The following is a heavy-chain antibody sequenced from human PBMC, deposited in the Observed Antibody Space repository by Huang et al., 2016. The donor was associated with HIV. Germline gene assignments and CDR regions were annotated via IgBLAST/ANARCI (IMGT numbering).Heavy chain of an antibody. D-gene: IGHD4-17*01. J-gene: IGHJ4*02. CDR3: ARKATVTAGIDY. CDR1: GYTFSTYG. Sequence: QIQLVQSAAEVKKPGASVKVSCRASGYTFSTYGITWVRQAPGQGLEWMGWISAYNGDIKFAQNFKGRLPMTTDTSTLTAYMELRSLTSDDTALYYCARKATVTAGIDYWGQGTLVTVSS. CDR2: ISAYNGDI. V-gene: IGHV1-18*01.